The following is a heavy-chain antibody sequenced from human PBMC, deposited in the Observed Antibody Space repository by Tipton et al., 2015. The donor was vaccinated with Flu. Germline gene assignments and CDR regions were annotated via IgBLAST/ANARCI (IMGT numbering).Heavy chain of an antibody. D-gene: IGHD5-12*01. CDR1: GFTVSSKY. CDR2: IYRGGTT. Sequence: SLRLSCAASGFTVSSKYMGWVRQAPGKGLQWVSVIYRGGTTYVADSVKGRCTTSRDNSKNTLYLQWNSLTTEDTAVYYCATLGNSGTDGFDIWGQGTMVTISS. CDR3: ATLGNSGTDGFDI. V-gene: IGHV3-66*02. J-gene: IGHJ3*02.